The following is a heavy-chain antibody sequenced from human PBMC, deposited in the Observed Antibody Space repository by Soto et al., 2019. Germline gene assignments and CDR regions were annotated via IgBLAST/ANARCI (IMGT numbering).Heavy chain of an antibody. CDR2: VNSDGSIT. Sequence: EVQLVESGGGLVQPGGSLRLSCAASGFDFTNSWMHWVRQAPGKGLVWVSHVNSDGSITTYADSVKGRFTISRGNAKNTVYLQMNSLRVEDTAVYSCTRDQRYSSAVWGQGTLVTVSS. CDR1: GFDFTNSW. J-gene: IGHJ4*02. V-gene: IGHV3-74*01. D-gene: IGHD5-18*01. CDR3: TRDQRYSSAV.